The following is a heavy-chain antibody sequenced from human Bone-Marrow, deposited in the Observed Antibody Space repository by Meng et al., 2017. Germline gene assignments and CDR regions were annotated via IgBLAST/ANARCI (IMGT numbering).Heavy chain of an antibody. CDR3: ARAGGVAVAGIFLGFDP. CDR1: GGSISSYY. V-gene: IGHV4-4*07. Sequence: QVALAAAGPGLVEPSESLSLTCTVSGGSISSYYWSWIRQPAGKGLEWIGRIYTSGSTNYNPSLKSRVTMSVDTSKNQFSLKLSSVTAADTAVYYCARAGGVAVAGIFLGFDPWGQGTLVTVSS. D-gene: IGHD6-19*01. CDR2: IYTSGST. J-gene: IGHJ5*02.